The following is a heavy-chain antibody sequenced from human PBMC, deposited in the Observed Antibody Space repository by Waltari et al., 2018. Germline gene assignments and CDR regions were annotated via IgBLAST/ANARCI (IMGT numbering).Heavy chain of an antibody. J-gene: IGHJ4*02. V-gene: IGHV4-31*03. CDR1: VGSVSRGGYY. CDR2: IYYNGST. Sequence: QVQLQESGPGLAKPSQTLSLTCTVSVGSVSRGGYYWSWIRQHPGKGMEWIGYIYYNGSTYYNPSLKSRVTILEGTSKNQFSLKLTSVTAADTAVYYCARGGAAAGNFNYWGQGTLVTVSS. D-gene: IGHD6-13*01. CDR3: ARGGAAAGNFNY.